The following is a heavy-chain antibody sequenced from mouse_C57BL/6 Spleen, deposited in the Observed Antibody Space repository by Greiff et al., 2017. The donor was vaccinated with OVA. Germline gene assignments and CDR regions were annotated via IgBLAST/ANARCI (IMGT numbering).Heavy chain of an antibody. CDR3: ARMHYYGSSYYFDY. D-gene: IGHD1-1*01. V-gene: IGHV5-9*01. CDR1: GFTFSSYT. J-gene: IGHJ2*01. CDR2: ISGGGGNT. Sequence: EVKLQESGGGLVKPGGSLKLSCAASGFTFSSYTMSWVRQTPEKRLEWVATISGGGGNTYYPDSVKGRFTISRDNAKNTLYLQMSRLRSEDTALYYCARMHYYGSSYYFDYWGQGTTLTVSS.